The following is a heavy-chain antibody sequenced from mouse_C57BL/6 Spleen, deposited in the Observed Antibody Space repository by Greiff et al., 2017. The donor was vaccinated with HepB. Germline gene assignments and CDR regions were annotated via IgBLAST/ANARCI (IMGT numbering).Heavy chain of an antibody. J-gene: IGHJ2*01. CDR1: GFNIKDYY. D-gene: IGHD2-4*01. Sequence: EVQLKESGAELVKPGASVKLSCTASGFNIKDYYMHWVKKRTEQGLEWIGRIDPEVGETKYAPKFQGKATITADTSSNTAYLQLSSLTSEDTAVYYCARRDDYDDGGFDYWGQGTTLTVSS. CDR2: IDPEVGET. V-gene: IGHV14-2*01. CDR3: ARRDDYDDGGFDY.